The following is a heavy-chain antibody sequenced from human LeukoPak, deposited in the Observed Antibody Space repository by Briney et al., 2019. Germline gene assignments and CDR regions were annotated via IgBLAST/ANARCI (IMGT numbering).Heavy chain of an antibody. CDR3: VRGVPKTSYYYYYMDV. D-gene: IGHD4-11*01. CDR2: ISGSGFTI. Sequence: HSGGSLRLSCAVSGFTLSNYSMNWVRQAPGKGLEWISYISGSGFTIHYADSVKGRFTISRDNAKNSLYLQMNSLRAEDTAVYYCVRGVPKTSYYYYYMDVWGKGTAVTVSS. J-gene: IGHJ6*03. CDR1: GFTLSNYS. V-gene: IGHV3-48*01.